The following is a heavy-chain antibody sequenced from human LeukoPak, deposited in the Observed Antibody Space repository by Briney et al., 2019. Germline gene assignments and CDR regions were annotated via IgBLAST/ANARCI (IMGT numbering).Heavy chain of an antibody. CDR2: ISSSGSTI. V-gene: IGHV3-48*03. Sequence: GGSLRLSCAASGFTFGSYAMSWVRQAPGKGLERVSYISSSGSTIYYADSVKGRFTISRDNAKNSLYLQMNSLRAEDTAVYYCARVQGRYDAFDIWGQGTMVTVSS. J-gene: IGHJ3*02. CDR3: ARVQGRYDAFDI. CDR1: GFTFGSYA.